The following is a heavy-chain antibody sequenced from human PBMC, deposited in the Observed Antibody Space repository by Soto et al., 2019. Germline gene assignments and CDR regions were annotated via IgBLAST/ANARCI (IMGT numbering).Heavy chain of an antibody. J-gene: IGHJ4*02. CDR1: GGSISSHC. D-gene: IGHD2-15*01. Sequence: SETLSLTCTVSGGSISSHCWSWIRQSPGKGLEWIGYIYYSGSTNYNPSLKSRVTILVDMSKNQFSLKLSSVTAADTAVYYCARRYCSGGSCYSRYYFDYWGQGTLVTVSS. V-gene: IGHV4-59*08. CDR3: ARRYCSGGSCYSRYYFDY. CDR2: IYYSGST.